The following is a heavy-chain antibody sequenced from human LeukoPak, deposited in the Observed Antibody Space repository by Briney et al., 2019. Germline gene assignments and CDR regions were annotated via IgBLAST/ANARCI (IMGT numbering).Heavy chain of an antibody. CDR1: GLIISSNF. CDR3: ASWPVGWYGEDS. D-gene: IGHD6-19*01. CDR2: IYGGGST. V-gene: IGHV3-53*01. J-gene: IGHJ4*02. Sequence: GGSLRLSCAAPGLIISSNFMSWVRQAPGKGLEWVSVIYGGGSTYYADSVKGRFTISRDTPKNTLYLQMNSLRVEDTAVYYCASWPVGWYGEDSWGQGTLVTVSS.